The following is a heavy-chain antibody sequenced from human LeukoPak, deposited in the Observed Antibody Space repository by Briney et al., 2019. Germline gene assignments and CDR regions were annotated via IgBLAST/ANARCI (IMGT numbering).Heavy chain of an antibody. CDR1: GGSLNNFY. Sequence: SETLSLTCTVSGGSLNNFYWSWIRQPPGKGLEWGGYIFYSGSTNYNPSPESRVTLSIDPSKNQFSLKVNSLTAADTAVYYCARTGYYASGSSYHYGMDVWGQGTLVTVSS. CDR3: ARTGYYASGSSYHYGMDV. CDR2: IFYSGST. V-gene: IGHV4-59*08. D-gene: IGHD3-10*01. J-gene: IGHJ6*02.